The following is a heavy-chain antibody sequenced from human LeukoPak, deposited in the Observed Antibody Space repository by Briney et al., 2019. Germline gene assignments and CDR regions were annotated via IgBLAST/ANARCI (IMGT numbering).Heavy chain of an antibody. CDR1: GFTFSDFY. V-gene: IGHV3-11*06. J-gene: IGHJ4*02. CDR3: ARKTYYYDSGSYSKSYYFDY. CDR2: ISSSSTDT. D-gene: IGHD3-10*01. Sequence: GGSLRLSCTASGFTFSDFYMSWIRQPPGKGLEWLSDISSSSTDTNYADSVKGRFTISRDNAKDSLFLQLNSLRAEDTAVYYCARKTYYYDSGSYSKSYYFDYWGQGTLVTVSS.